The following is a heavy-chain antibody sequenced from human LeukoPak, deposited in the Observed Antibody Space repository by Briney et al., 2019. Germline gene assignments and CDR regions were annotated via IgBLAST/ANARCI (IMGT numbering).Heavy chain of an antibody. CDR2: IDPSDSYT. CDR3: ARAYGSGSYPEGY. D-gene: IGHD3-10*01. V-gene: IGHV5-10-1*01. Sequence: GESLKISCKASGYSFTSYWISWVRQMPGKGLEWMGRIDPSDSYTNYSPSFQGHVTTSTDKSISTAHLQWSSLKASDTAMYYCARAYGSGSYPEGYWGQGTLVTVSS. CDR1: GYSFTSYW. J-gene: IGHJ4*02.